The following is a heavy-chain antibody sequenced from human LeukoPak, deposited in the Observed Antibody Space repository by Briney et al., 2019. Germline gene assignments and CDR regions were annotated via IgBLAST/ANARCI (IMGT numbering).Heavy chain of an antibody. J-gene: IGHJ6*03. Sequence: ASVKVSCKASGYTFTSYDINWVRQATGQGLEWMGWMNPNSGGTNYAQKFQGRVTMTRDTSISTAYMELSRLRSDDTAVYYCASQREVSSWYGTYYYYYMDVWGKGTTVTVSS. CDR2: MNPNSGGT. CDR3: ASQREVSSWYGTYYYYYMDV. CDR1: GYTFTSYD. V-gene: IGHV1-2*02. D-gene: IGHD6-13*01.